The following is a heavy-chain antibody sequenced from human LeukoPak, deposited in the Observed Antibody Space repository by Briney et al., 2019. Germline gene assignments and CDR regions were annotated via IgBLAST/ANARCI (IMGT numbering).Heavy chain of an antibody. CDR2: IFYSGST. D-gene: IGHD6-6*01. V-gene: IGHV4-59*01. CDR1: GGSITSYY. J-gene: IGHJ4*02. CDR3: ARHSSSSPYFHY. Sequence: SETLSLTCTVPGGSITSYYWSWIRQPPGKGLEWIGFIFYSGSTNYNPSLKSRVTMSVDTSKNQFSLQLSSVTAADTAVYYCARHSSSSPYFHYWGQGALVTVSS.